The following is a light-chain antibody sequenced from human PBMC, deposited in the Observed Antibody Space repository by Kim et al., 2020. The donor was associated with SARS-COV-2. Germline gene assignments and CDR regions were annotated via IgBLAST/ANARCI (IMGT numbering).Light chain of an antibody. CDR3: QQYGSSPQT. V-gene: IGKV3-20*01. CDR2: GAS. J-gene: IGKJ1*01. CDR1: ASVSSRY. Sequence: SPGEGARLPCTGSASVSSRYLFGYQQKPRQAPRLLINGASSRATGIPDRFSGSGSGTDFTLTISRREPEDVAVYYCQQYGSSPQTFGQGTKVDIK.